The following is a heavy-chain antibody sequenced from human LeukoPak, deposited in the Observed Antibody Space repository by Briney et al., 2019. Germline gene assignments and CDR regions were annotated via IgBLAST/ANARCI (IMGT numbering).Heavy chain of an antibody. V-gene: IGHV1-2*02. D-gene: IGHD2-21*01. CDR1: GYIFTNYY. Sequence: ASVKVSCKASGYIFTNYYMHGVRQAPGQGLEWMGWINPRSGGTNFAQKFQGRVTMTRDTSISAAYMELSRLRSDDTAVYYCARHVSSSGEDSWGQGTLVTVSS. CDR2: INPRSGGT. CDR3: ARHVSSSGEDS. J-gene: IGHJ4*02.